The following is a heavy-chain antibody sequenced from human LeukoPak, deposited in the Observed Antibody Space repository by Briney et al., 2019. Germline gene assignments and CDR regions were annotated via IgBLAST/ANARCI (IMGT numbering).Heavy chain of an antibody. CDR2: IYYKSMWFY. D-gene: IGHD6-6*01. Sequence: SQTLSLTCAISGDGVSSNSVAWNWLRQSPSRGLEWLGRIYYKSMWFYDYSVSVRSRLTINPDTSKNQFSLHLDSVTPDDTAVYYCARDRLRAYDYWGQGTLVTVSS. CDR1: GDGVSSNSVA. J-gene: IGHJ4*02. CDR3: ARDRLRAYDY. V-gene: IGHV6-1*01.